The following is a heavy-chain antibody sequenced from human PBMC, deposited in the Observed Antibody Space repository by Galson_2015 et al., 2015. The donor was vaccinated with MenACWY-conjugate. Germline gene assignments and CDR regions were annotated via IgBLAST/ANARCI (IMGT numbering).Heavy chain of an antibody. D-gene: IGHD2/OR15-2a*01. Sequence: SLRLSCAASGFDFSKYSMNWVRQAPGKGLEWLSYISSSSTTIYEVDSVKGRFTISRDNAKNSLYLQMDSLRADDTAVYYCARDWYCPSTTCDDCFDPWGQGTLVIVSS. CDR2: ISSSSTTI. CDR3: ARDWYCPSTTCDDCFDP. V-gene: IGHV3-48*04. J-gene: IGHJ5*02. CDR1: GFDFSKYS.